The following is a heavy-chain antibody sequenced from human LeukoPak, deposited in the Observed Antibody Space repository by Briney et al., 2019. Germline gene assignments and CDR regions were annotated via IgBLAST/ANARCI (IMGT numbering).Heavy chain of an antibody. CDR3: ARNPPLWFGTIGYYFDY. CDR2: IYYSGST. J-gene: IGHJ4*02. Sequence: AETLSLTCTVSGYSISSGYYWGWIRQPPGEGLEWIGSIYYSGSTYYNPSLKSRVTISVDTSKNQFSLKLSSVTAADTAVYYCARNPPLWFGTIGYYFDYWGQGTLVTVSS. D-gene: IGHD3-10*01. CDR1: GYSISSGYY. V-gene: IGHV4-38-2*02.